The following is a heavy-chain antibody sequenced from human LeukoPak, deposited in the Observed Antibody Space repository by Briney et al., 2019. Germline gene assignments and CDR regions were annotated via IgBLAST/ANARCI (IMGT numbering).Heavy chain of an antibody. Sequence: PSETLSLTCSVSGYSISSGYQWDWIRQPPGKGLEWIGTVYRSGGTYYKPSLESRVSRSVDKPKKQFSLKLKSMHAGDTAVYYCAKAKLGGDHYYLDVWGKGTTVTVSS. CDR1: GYSISSGYQ. J-gene: IGHJ6*03. CDR3: AKAKLGGDHYYLDV. V-gene: IGHV4-38-2*02. D-gene: IGHD7-27*01. CDR2: VYRSGGT.